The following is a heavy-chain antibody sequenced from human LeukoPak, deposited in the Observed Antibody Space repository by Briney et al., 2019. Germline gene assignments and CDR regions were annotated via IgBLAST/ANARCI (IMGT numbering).Heavy chain of an antibody. V-gene: IGHV4-34*01. D-gene: IGHD6-13*01. CDR3: AREEIAAARFDY. CDR2: INRSGST. Sequence: KPSETLSLTCAVYGGSFSGYYWSWIRQPPGKGLEWIGEINRSGSTNYNPSLKSRVTIAVDKSKNQSSLKLSSVTAADTAVYYCAREEIAAARFDYWGQGTLVTASS. J-gene: IGHJ4*02. CDR1: GGSFSGYY.